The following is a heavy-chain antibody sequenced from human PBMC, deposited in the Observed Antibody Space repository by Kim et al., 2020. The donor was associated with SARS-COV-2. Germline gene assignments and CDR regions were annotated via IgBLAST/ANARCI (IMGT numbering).Heavy chain of an antibody. CDR1: GGTFSSYA. J-gene: IGHJ5*02. V-gene: IGHV1-69*13. Sequence: SVKVSCKASGGTFSSYAISWVRQAPGQGLEWMGGIIPIFGTANYAQKFQGRVTITADESTSTAYMELRSLRSEDTAVYYCARDLGTTGRGYWFDPWGQGTLVTVSS. D-gene: IGHD1-1*01. CDR3: ARDLGTTGRGYWFDP. CDR2: IIPIFGTA.